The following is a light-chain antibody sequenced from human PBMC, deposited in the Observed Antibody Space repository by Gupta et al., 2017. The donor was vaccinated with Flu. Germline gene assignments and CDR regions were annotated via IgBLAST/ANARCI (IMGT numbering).Light chain of an antibody. CDR3: QQYGRT. CDR1: QSVSSRY. Sequence: EIVLTQSPGTLSLSPGESATLSCRASQSVSSRYLAWYQQKPGQAPRLLIYGASSRATGIPDRFSGSGSGTDFTLTISRLEPEEFAVYYCQQYGRTFGGGTKVEIK. J-gene: IGKJ4*01. CDR2: GAS. V-gene: IGKV3-20*01.